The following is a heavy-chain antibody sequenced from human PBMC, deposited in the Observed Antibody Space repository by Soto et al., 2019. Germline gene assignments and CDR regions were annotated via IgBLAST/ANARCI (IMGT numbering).Heavy chain of an antibody. CDR3: ARVNLDYVTGMDV. J-gene: IGHJ6*02. CDR2: IYGSGST. D-gene: IGHD4-17*01. CDR1: GGPITNY. Sequence: QVQLQESGPGLVEPSQTLSLTCTVSGGPITNYWSWIRQHPGKGLEWIGYIYGSGSTYYNPSLKSRLIMSLDTSKNQLYLKLTSVTAADTAVYYCARVNLDYVTGMDVWGPGTTVTVSS. V-gene: IGHV4-31*03.